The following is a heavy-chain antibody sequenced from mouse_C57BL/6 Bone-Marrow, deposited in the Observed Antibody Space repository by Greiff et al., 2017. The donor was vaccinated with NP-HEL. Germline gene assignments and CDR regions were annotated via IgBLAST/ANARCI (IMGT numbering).Heavy chain of an antibody. J-gene: IGHJ3*01. CDR1: GFTFSSYT. V-gene: IGHV5-9*01. CDR3: ARHAWFAC. CDR2: ISGGGGNT. Sequence: EVQRVESGGGLVKPGGSLKLSCAASGFTFSSYTMSWVRQTPEKRLEWVATISGGGGNTYYPDSVKGRFTISRDNAKNTLYLQMSSLRSEDTALYYCARHAWFACWGQGTLVTVST.